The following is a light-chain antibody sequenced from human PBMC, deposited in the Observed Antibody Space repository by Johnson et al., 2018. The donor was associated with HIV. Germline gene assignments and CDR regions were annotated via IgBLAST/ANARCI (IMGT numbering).Light chain of an antibody. V-gene: IGLV1-51*02. CDR2: ENN. Sequence: QSVLTQPPSVSAAPGQKVTISCSGSSSNIGNNYVSWYQQLPRGAPKLLIYENNKRPSGIPDRFSGSKSGTSATLDITGLQSGDEADYYCGTWDSSLSAYVIGTGTKVTVL. CDR3: GTWDSSLSAYV. CDR1: SSNIGNNY. J-gene: IGLJ1*01.